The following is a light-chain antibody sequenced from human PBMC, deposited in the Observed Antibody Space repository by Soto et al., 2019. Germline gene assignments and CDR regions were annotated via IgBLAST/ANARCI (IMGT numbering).Light chain of an antibody. CDR2: EVN. Sequence: QSVLTQPPYASGTPGQSVTISCTGSSRDVGAYEHVAWYEQHPGKAPKLIIYEVNKRPSGVPNRFSGSKSGNTASLIVSGLQAEDEAYYYCSSYAGSNTLVFGGGTKVTVL. CDR1: SRDVGAYEH. J-gene: IGLJ2*01. CDR3: SSYAGSNTLV. V-gene: IGLV2-8*01.